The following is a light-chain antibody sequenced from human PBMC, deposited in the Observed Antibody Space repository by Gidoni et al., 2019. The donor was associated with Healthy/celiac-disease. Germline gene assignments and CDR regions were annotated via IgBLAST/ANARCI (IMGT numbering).Light chain of an antibody. J-gene: IGLJ2*01. V-gene: IGLV1-47*02. CDR1: SSNIGSNY. CDR3: AAWDDSLSGNVV. CDR2: SNN. Sequence: QSALTQPPSASGTPGQRVTIPCSGSSSNIGSNYVYGNKHLPGTAPKLLIYSNNQRPSGVPDRFSGSKSGTSASLAISGLRSEDEADYYCAAWDDSLSGNVVFGGGTKLTVL.